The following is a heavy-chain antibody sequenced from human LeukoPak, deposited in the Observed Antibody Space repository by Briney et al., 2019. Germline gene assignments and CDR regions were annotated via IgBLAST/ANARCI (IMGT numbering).Heavy chain of an antibody. CDR2: INPNSGGT. CDR1: GYTFTGYY. V-gene: IGHV1-2*02. J-gene: IGHJ4*02. CDR3: ARALWFGELVFDY. D-gene: IGHD3-10*01. Sequence: ASVKVSCKASGYTFTGYYMHWVRQAPGQGLEWMGWINPNSGGTNCAQKFQGRVTMTRNTSISTAYMELSSLRSEDTAVYYCARALWFGELVFDYWGQGTLVTVSS.